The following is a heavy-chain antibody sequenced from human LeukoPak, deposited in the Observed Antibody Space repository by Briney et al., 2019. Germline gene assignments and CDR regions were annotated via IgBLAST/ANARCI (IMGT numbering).Heavy chain of an antibody. Sequence: SETLSLTCAVYGGSFSGYYWSWIRQPPGKGLEWFGEINHSGSTNYNPSLKSRVTISVDTSKNQFYLKLSSVTAADTAVYYCASKYSSSWYMDVWGQGTTVTASS. V-gene: IGHV4-34*01. D-gene: IGHD6-13*01. CDR3: ASKYSSSWYMDV. J-gene: IGHJ6*02. CDR2: INHSGST. CDR1: GGSFSGYY.